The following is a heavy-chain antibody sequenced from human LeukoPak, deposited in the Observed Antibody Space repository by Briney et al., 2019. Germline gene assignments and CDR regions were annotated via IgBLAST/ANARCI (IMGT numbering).Heavy chain of an antibody. D-gene: IGHD4-17*01. J-gene: IGHJ3*02. CDR3: AREPPHDYGDFGAFDI. V-gene: IGHV4-59*01. CDR2: IYYRGST. Sequence: PSETLSLTCTVSGGSISSYYWSWIRQPPGKGLEWIGYIYYRGSTNYNPSLKSRVTISVDTSKNQFSLKLSSVTAADTAVYYCAREPPHDYGDFGAFDIWGQGTMVTVSS. CDR1: GGSISSYY.